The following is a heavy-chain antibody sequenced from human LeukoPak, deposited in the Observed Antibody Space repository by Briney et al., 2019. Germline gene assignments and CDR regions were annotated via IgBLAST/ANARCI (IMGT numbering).Heavy chain of an antibody. CDR1: GYIFIGYY. Sequence: ASVKVSCKASGYIFIGYYIHWVRQAPGQGLEWMGWINPNSGVTNYAQKFQGWVAMTRDTSISTAYMELSRLRSDDTAVYYCATTRSYYYDNSGPDAFDIWGQGTMVTVS. CDR2: INPNSGVT. V-gene: IGHV1-2*04. J-gene: IGHJ3*02. D-gene: IGHD3-22*01. CDR3: ATTRSYYYDNSGPDAFDI.